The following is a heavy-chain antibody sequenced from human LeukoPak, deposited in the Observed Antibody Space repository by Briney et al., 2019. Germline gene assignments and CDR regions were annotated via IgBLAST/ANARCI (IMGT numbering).Heavy chain of an antibody. D-gene: IGHD2-8*01. CDR2: ISSSSSYI. CDR1: GFTFSSYA. V-gene: IGHV3-21*01. J-gene: IGHJ6*02. Sequence: GGSLRLSCAASGFTFSSYAMSWVRQAPGKGLEWVSSISSSSSYIYYADSVKGRFTISRDNAKNSLYLQMNSLRAEDTAVYYCARDIPDCTNGVCYKNGMDVWGQGTTVTVSS. CDR3: ARDIPDCTNGVCYKNGMDV.